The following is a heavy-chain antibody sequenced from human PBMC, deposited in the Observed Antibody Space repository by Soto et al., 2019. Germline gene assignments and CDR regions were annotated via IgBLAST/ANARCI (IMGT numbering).Heavy chain of an antibody. D-gene: IGHD6-13*01. CDR3: SRGGGLVAAGNGGDP. J-gene: IGHJ5*02. V-gene: IGHV4-34*01. CDR2: INHSGST. CDR1: GGSFSGYY. Sequence: SXTRSLTCAVYGGSFSGYYRTWVSPPPGKGLEWIGEINHSGSTNYNPSLKSRVTISVVTSKNQFSLKLTSVTAADTALYYCSRGGGLVAAGNGGDPWGRGSLVTIS.